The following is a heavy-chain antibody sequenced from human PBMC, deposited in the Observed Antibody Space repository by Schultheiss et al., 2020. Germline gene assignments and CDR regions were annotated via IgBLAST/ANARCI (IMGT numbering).Heavy chain of an antibody. J-gene: IGHJ6*02. CDR3: AREELSLGLDV. CDR1: GGSISSGSYY. D-gene: IGHD3-16*02. CDR2: IYTSGST. Sequence: SETLSLTCTVSGGSISSGSYYWSWIRQPAGKGLEWIGRIYTSGSTNYNPSLKSRVTISVDTSKNQFSLKLSSVTAADTAVYYCAREELSLGLDVWGQGTTVNVSS. V-gene: IGHV4-61*02.